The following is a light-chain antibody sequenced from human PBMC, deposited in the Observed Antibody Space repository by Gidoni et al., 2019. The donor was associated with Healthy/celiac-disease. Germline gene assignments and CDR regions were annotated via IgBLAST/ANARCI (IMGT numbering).Light chain of an antibody. CDR2: DAS. V-gene: IGKV3-11*01. CDR1: QSVSSY. Sequence: EIVLTQSPATLSLSPGERATLSCRASQSVSSYLAWYQQKPGQAPRLLIYDASNRATGIPARFSGSGSGTDFTLTISRLEPEDFAFYYCQQRSNWPPATFGGGTKVEIK. J-gene: IGKJ4*01. CDR3: QQRSNWPPAT.